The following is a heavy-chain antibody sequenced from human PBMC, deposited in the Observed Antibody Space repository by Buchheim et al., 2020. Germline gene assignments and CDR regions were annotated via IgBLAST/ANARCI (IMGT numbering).Heavy chain of an antibody. J-gene: IGHJ4*02. Sequence: EVQLVESGGGLVQPGGSLRLSCAASGFTFRSHWMQWVRQAPGEGLVWVSRINGDGSGITYGDSVKGRFTIYRDNAENTLYLQMNSLTAEDTAVYYCGRVTLGATGLDSWGLGTL. CDR2: INGDGSGI. D-gene: IGHD1-26*01. CDR3: GRVTLGATGLDS. V-gene: IGHV3-74*01. CDR1: GFTFRSHW.